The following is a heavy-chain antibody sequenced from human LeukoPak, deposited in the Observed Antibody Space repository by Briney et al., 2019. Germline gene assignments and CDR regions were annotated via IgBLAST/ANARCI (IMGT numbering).Heavy chain of an antibody. J-gene: IGHJ5*02. CDR3: ARHVRPGSAFSWFDP. Sequence: GESLKISCKGSGYRFSSYWIVWVRQMPGKGLEWMGIIYPGDSDTTYSPSFQGQVTISADKSISTAYLQWSSLKASDTAIYYRARHVRPGSAFSWFDPWGQGTLVTVSS. CDR1: GYRFSSYW. CDR2: IYPGDSDT. V-gene: IGHV5-51*01.